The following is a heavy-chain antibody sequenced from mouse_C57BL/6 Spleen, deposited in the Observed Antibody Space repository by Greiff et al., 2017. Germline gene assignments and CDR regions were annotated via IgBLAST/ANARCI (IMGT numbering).Heavy chain of an antibody. V-gene: IGHV1-53*01. D-gene: IGHD2-5*01. Sequence: QVQLQQPGAELVMPGASVKLSCKASGYTFTSYWMHWVKQRPGQGLEWIGNINPSNGGTNYNEKFKSKATLTVDKSSSTAYMQLSSLTSEDSAVYYCARAYSNYYWYFDVWGTGTTVTVSS. CDR3: ARAYSNYYWYFDV. CDR2: INPSNGGT. J-gene: IGHJ1*03. CDR1: GYTFTSYW.